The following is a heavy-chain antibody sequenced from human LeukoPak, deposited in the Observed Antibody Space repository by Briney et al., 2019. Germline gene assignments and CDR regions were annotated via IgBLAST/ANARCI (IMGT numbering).Heavy chain of an antibody. D-gene: IGHD3-22*01. CDR3: ARRLELSGYDYTFDY. J-gene: IGHJ4*02. V-gene: IGHV4-39*01. CDR2: IYHSGSD. CDR1: GGSISSGTYY. Sequence: SETLSLTCTVSGGSISSGTYYWAWIRQPPGKGLEWTGDIYHSGSDYSNPSLKSRVTISVDTSKNQFSLKLSSVTAADTAVYYCARRLELSGYDYTFDYWGQGTLVTVSS.